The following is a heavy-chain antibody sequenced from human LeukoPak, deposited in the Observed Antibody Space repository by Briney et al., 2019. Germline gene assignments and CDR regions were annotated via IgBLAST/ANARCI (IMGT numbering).Heavy chain of an antibody. J-gene: IGHJ4*02. V-gene: IGHV3-21*01. CDR3: VRGEMDIIVVVAAEIFDY. D-gene: IGHD2-15*01. CDR1: EFTFSSYS. Sequence: GGSLRLSCAASEFTFSSYSMNWVRQVPGKGLEWVSSISSSSTYIYYADSVKGRFTISRENAKNSLYLQMNSLRAEDTAVYYCVRGEMDIIVVVAAEIFDYWGQGTLVTVSS. CDR2: ISSSSTYI.